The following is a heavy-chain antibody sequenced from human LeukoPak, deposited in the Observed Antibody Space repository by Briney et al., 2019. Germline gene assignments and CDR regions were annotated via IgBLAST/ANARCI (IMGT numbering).Heavy chain of an antibody. J-gene: IGHJ4*02. V-gene: IGHV4-59*01. CDR3: ARDRYYYDSSGYYLFDY. CDR1: GGSISSYY. Sequence: SETLSLTCTVSGGSISSYYWSWIRQPPGKGLEWIGYIYYSGITNYNPSLKSRVTISIDTSKNQFSLKLSSVTAADTAVYYCARDRYYYDSSGYYLFDYWGQGTLVTVSS. CDR2: IYYSGIT. D-gene: IGHD3-22*01.